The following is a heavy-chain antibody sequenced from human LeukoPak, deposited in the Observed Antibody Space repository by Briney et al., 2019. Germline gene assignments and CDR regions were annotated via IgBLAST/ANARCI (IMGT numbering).Heavy chain of an antibody. CDR2: ISWNSGSI. CDR1: GFTFDDYA. Sequence: GGSLRLSCAAPGFTFDDYAMHWVRQAPGKGLEWVSGISWNSGSIGYADSVKGRFTISRDNAKNSLYLQMNSLRAEDTALYYCAKDISPMETGYYIDYWGQGTLVTVSS. CDR3: AKDISPMETGYYIDY. V-gene: IGHV3-9*01. J-gene: IGHJ4*02. D-gene: IGHD3-9*01.